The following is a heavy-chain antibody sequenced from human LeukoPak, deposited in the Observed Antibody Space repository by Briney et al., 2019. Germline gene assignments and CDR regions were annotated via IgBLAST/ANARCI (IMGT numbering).Heavy chain of an antibody. CDR3: ATYRQVLLPFES. CDR2: ISGSGGST. D-gene: IGHD5-18*01. V-gene: IGHV3-23*01. Sequence: GGSLRLSCAASGFTFSSYGMSWVRQAPGKGLEWVSAISGSGGSTYYADSVKGRFTISRDNSKSTLSLQMNSLRVEDTAIYYCATYRQVLLPFESWGQGTLVTVSS. J-gene: IGHJ4*02. CDR1: GFTFSSYG.